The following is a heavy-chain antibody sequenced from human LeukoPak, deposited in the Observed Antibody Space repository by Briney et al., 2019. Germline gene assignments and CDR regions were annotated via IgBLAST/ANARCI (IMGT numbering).Heavy chain of an antibody. J-gene: IGHJ4*02. CDR2: ISGYNGNT. CDR1: GYTFTNHG. V-gene: IGHV1-18*01. CDR3: ARDLSLGRLDDGEPVGS. D-gene: IGHD4-17*01. Sequence: ASVKVSCKTSGYTFTNHGISWVRQAPGQGLEWMGWISGYNGNTNYVQKFRGRITMTTDTSTSTAYLHLRSLSSDDTALYYCARDLSLGRLDDGEPVGSWGQGTLVTGSS.